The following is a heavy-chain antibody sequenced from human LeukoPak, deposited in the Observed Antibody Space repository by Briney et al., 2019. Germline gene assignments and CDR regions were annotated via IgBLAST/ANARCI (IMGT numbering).Heavy chain of an antibody. CDR3: ARLGVMVRGASDQITAFDI. CDR1: GYSVSNYY. CDR2: IYAGDSDI. J-gene: IGHJ3*02. V-gene: IGHV5-51*01. Sequence: GESLKISCQASGYSVSNYYIGWVRQMPGKVLEWMGIIYAGDSDIRYSPSFEGQVTISVDKSTTTAYLQWSSLKASDSAIYYCARLGVMVRGASDQITAFDIWGQGTMVTVSS. D-gene: IGHD3-10*01.